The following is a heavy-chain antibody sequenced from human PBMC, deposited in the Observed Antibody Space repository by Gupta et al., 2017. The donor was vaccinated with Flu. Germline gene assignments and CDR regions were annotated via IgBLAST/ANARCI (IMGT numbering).Heavy chain of an antibody. CDR3: AANRRDCSGPSCFRHVVS. CDR1: GSSISSTSYY. Sequence: QLQMQESGPGLVKPSETLSLSCTVSGSSISSTSYYWGRIRQAPGQGLGWIGFINYSGSTFYNVALKSLFPIFKDMSKNQVFLKLSDVTAAALARYYYAANRRDCSGPSCFRHVVSWGQGLLVTVSS. CDR2: INYSGST. V-gene: IGHV4-39*01. J-gene: IGHJ5*02. D-gene: IGHD2-15*01.